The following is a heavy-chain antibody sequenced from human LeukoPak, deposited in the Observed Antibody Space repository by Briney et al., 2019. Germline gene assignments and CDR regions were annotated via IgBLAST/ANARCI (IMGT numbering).Heavy chain of an antibody. CDR2: ISGSGDYT. D-gene: IGHD3-10*01. CDR1: GFTFSSHG. Sequence: GGSLRLSCAASGFTFSSHGMSWVRQAPGKGLEWVSTISGSGDYTYYADSVKGRFTISRDNSKNTLYLQMNSLRVEDTAVYYCAKVTYGSGTYGAFDSWGQGTLVTVSS. CDR3: AKVTYGSGTYGAFDS. V-gene: IGHV3-23*01. J-gene: IGHJ4*02.